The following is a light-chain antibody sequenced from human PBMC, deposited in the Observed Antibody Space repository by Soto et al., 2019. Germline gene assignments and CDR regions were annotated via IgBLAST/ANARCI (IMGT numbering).Light chain of an antibody. CDR3: QQSYSTPNT. J-gene: IGKJ1*01. V-gene: IGKV1-39*01. CDR2: AAS. CDR1: QSISSY. Sequence: DIQMTQSPSSLSASIGDRVTITCRASQSISSYLNWYQQKPGKATKLLIYAASSLQSGVPSRFSGSGSGTDFTLTISSLQPEDFATYFCQQSYSTPNTFGQGTKVDI.